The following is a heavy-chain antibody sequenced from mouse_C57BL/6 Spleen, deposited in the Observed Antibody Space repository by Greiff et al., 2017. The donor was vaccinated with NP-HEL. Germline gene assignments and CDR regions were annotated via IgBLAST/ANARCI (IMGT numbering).Heavy chain of an antibody. Sequence: EVQLQQSGPELVKPGASVKISCKASGYTFTDYYMNWVKQSHGKSLEWIGDINPNNGGTSYNQKFKGKATLTVDKSSSTAYMELRSLTSEDSAVYYCARGPLGSGGYWGQGTTLTVSS. CDR2: INPNNGGT. CDR3: ARGPLGSGGY. D-gene: IGHD4-1*01. V-gene: IGHV1-26*01. J-gene: IGHJ2*01. CDR1: GYTFTDYY.